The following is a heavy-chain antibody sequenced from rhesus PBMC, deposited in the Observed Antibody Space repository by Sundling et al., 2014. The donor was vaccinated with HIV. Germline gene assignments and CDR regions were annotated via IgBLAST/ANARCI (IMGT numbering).Heavy chain of an antibody. CDR3: AIRRAVVSSGGFDV. CDR2: ICIHSGTT. Sequence: QVQLQESGPGLVKPSETLSLICAVSGYSISSGYGWTWIRQPPGKGLEWIGEICIHSGTTNYNPSLKSRVTISTDTSNNQFSLNLNSVTAADTAVYYCAIRRAVVSSGGFDVWGPGVFVTVSS. D-gene: IGHD2-39*02. CDR1: GYSISSGYG. J-gene: IGHJ5-1*01. V-gene: IGHV4-127*01.